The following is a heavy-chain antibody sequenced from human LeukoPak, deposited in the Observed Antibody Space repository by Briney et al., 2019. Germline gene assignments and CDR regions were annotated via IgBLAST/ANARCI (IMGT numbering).Heavy chain of an antibody. CDR2: IGNDGGAK. J-gene: IGHJ4*02. Sequence: GGSLRLSCAASGFTFSSFGMHWVRQAPAKGLEWVAVIGNDGGAKYYADSVRGRFIISRDNFENTVYLQKNSLSDDDTAVYYCAKEEAWGVNAFDHWGQGTLVTVSS. CDR3: AKEEAWGVNAFDH. V-gene: IGHV3-30*18. D-gene: IGHD3-10*01. CDR1: GFTFSSFG.